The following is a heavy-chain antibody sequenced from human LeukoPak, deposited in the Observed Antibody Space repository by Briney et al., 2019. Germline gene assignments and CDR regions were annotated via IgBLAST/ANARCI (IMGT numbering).Heavy chain of an antibody. CDR3: ARTYGATRNAFDT. CDR2: ISYDGSNK. V-gene: IGHV3-30*01. CDR1: GFTFSSYA. D-gene: IGHD4-17*01. Sequence: PGGSLRLSCAASGFTFSSYAMHWVRQAPGKGLEWVAVISYDGSNKYYADSVKGRFTISRDNSKNTLYLQMNSLRAEDTAVYYCARTYGATRNAFDTWGQGTMVTVSS. J-gene: IGHJ3*02.